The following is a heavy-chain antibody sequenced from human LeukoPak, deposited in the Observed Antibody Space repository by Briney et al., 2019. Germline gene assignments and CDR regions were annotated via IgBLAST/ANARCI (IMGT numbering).Heavy chain of an antibody. J-gene: IGHJ4*02. V-gene: IGHV4-31*03. D-gene: IGHD3-22*01. CDR2: IHPSGML. CDR3: SRGLDSRKLGY. CDR1: GASFNSDDQY. Sequence: SETLSLTCTVSGASFNSDDQYWKWIRQSPGKGLEWIESIHPSGMLYNNPSLESRVTMSRDTSKNQFSLNLNSVTAADTDVYFCSRGLDSRKLGYWGQGILVTVSS.